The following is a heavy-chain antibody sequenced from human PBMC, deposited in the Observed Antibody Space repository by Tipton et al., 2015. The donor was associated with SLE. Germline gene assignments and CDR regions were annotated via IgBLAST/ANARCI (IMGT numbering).Heavy chain of an antibody. CDR2: IWYDGSDK. CDR3: LRSPNYYYGMDV. J-gene: IGHJ6*02. CDR1: GFTFSTYG. V-gene: IGHV3-33*01. Sequence: SGFTFSTYGMHWVRQAPGKGLEWVAVIWYDGSDKYYADSVKGRFTISRDNSNNTLYLQMNSLRAEDTAVYYCLRSPNYYYGMDVWGQGTTVTVSS.